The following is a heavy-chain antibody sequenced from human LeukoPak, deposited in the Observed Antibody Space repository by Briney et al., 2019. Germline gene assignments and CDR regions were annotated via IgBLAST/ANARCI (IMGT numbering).Heavy chain of an antibody. J-gene: IGHJ4*02. D-gene: IGHD1-26*01. Sequence: GGSLRLSCAASGFTFSSHGIHWVRQAPGKGLEWVASINHSGNVNYYVDSVKGRFTISRDNAKNSLYLQMSNLGAEDTAVYYCARDRSGSLWGQGTLVTVSS. V-gene: IGHV3-7*03. CDR2: INHSGNVN. CDR3: ARDRSGSL. CDR1: GFTFSSHG.